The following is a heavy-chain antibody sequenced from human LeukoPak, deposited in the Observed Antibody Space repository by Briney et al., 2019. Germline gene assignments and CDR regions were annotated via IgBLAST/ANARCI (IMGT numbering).Heavy chain of an antibody. D-gene: IGHD2-2*01. J-gene: IGHJ4*02. CDR1: GFTFSSYW. V-gene: IGHV3-7*04. CDR2: IKRDESEK. CDR3: ARGSNSYPYCYDY. Sequence: GGSLRLSCAASGFTFSSYWMSWVRQAPGKGLEWVTNIKRDESEKYYMDSVKGRFTVSRDNAKNSLYLQMNSLRAEDTAVYYCARGSNSYPYCYDYWGQGTLVTVSS.